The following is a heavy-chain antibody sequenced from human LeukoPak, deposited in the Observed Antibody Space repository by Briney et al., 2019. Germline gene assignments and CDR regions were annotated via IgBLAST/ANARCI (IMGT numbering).Heavy chain of an antibody. Sequence: ASVKVSCKASGYTITSSAINWVRQAPGQGLEWMGWINTNTGNPTYAQGFTGRFVFSLDTSVSTAYLQITSLKAEDTAVYYCARGPGSGDYGFDYWGQGTLVTVSS. CDR2: INTNTGNP. V-gene: IGHV7-4-1*02. D-gene: IGHD4-17*01. J-gene: IGHJ4*02. CDR1: GYTITSSA. CDR3: ARGPGSGDYGFDY.